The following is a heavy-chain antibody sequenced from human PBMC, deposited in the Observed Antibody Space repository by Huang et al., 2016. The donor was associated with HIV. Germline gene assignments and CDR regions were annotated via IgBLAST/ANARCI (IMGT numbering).Heavy chain of an antibody. CDR3: ARENILTDHTGNYYYIDV. CDR1: DYVLTTYA. Sequence: QVRLVQSGAEVKKPGASVKVSCKAYDYVLTTYAYSWGRQAPGQGLEWLGGVGHYNIKTVDGRDLQDRVNITTDTTTGTAYMELRGLRSDDTAVYDCARENILTDHTGNYYYIDVWGDGTTVTVSS. V-gene: IGHV1-18*01. D-gene: IGHD3-9*01. CDR2: VGHYNIKT. J-gene: IGHJ6*03.